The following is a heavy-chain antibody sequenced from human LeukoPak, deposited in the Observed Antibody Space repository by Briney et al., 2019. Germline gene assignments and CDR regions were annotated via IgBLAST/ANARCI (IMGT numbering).Heavy chain of an antibody. CDR2: TYYRSKWYN. CDR1: GDSVSSNSAA. CDR3: AREQYSAYSSSWYSYFDY. V-gene: IGHV6-1*01. J-gene: IGHJ4*02. Sequence: SQTLSLTCAISGDSVSSNSAAWYWIRQSPSRGLEWLGRTYYRSKWYNDYAVSVKSRITINPDTSKNQFSLQLNSVTPEDTAVYYCAREQYSAYSSSWYSYFDYWGQGTLGTVSS. D-gene: IGHD6-13*01.